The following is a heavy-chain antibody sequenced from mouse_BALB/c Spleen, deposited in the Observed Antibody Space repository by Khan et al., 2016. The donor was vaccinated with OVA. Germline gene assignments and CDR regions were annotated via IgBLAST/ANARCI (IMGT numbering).Heavy chain of an antibody. D-gene: IGHD1-1*01. CDR3: ARSLIYYYGSSPY. CDR1: GYSITSDYA. V-gene: IGHV3-2*02. CDR2: ISYSGST. J-gene: IGHJ3*01. Sequence: EVQLQESGPGLVKPSQSLSLTCTVTGYSITSDYAWNWIRQFPGNKLEWMGYISYSGSTSYNPSLKSRISITRDTSKNQFFLQLNSMTTEDTATFYCARSLIYYYGSSPYWGQGNLVTVSA.